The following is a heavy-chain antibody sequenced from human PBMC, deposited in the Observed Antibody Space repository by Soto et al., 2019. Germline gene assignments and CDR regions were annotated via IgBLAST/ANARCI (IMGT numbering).Heavy chain of an antibody. V-gene: IGHV1-18*01. J-gene: IGHJ4*02. CDR3: ARGRYGDY. CDR1: GYAFTTYG. Sequence: QVHLVQSGAEVKKPGASVKVSCKGSGYAFTTYGITWVRQAPGQGLEWMGWISAHNGNTNYAQKLQGRVTVTRDTSPSTAYMELRSLRPDAPAVYYCARGRYGDYWGQGALVTVSS. CDR2: ISAHNGNT. D-gene: IGHD1-1*01.